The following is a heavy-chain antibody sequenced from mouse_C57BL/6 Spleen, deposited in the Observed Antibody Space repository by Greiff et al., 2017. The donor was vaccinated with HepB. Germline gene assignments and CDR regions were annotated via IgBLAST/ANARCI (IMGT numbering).Heavy chain of an antibody. D-gene: IGHD2-4*01. CDR2: ISDGGSYT. V-gene: IGHV5-4*01. CDR1: GFTFSSYA. J-gene: IGHJ1*03. Sequence: EVQLVESGGGLVKPGGSLKLSCAASGFTFSSYAMSWVRQTPEKRLEWVATISDGGSYTYYPDNVKGRFTISRDNAKNNLYLQMSHLKSEDTAMYYCAREGGDYGDWYFDVWGTGTTVTVSS. CDR3: AREGGDYGDWYFDV.